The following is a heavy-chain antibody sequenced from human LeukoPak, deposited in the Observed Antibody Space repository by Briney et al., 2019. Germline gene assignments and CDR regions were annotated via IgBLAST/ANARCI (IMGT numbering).Heavy chain of an antibody. J-gene: IGHJ4*02. CDR3: ARGIVLTVYASFDY. Sequence: KPSETLSLTRAVNGGSFRGYYWTWIRQPPRKGLEWIGEINHSGGTNYNPSLKSRVTISVDTSKSQFSLKLSSVTAADTAVYYCARGIVLTVYASFDYWGLGTLVTASS. D-gene: IGHD2-8*01. CDR2: INHSGGT. V-gene: IGHV4-34*01. CDR1: GGSFRGYY.